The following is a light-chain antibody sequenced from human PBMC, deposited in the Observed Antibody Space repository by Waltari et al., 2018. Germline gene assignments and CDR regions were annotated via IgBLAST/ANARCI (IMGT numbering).Light chain of an antibody. Sequence: QSVLTQPPSVSAAPGQRVTISCFGSNSNIGNYFFSWYQQPPGTAPRVLIYDATIRSSGIPDRFTASKSGTSATLDIIGLQTGDEATYYCGTWDNSLRGYVFGTATKVTVL. CDR1: NSNIGNYF. J-gene: IGLJ1*01. CDR2: DAT. CDR3: GTWDNSLRGYV. V-gene: IGLV1-51*01.